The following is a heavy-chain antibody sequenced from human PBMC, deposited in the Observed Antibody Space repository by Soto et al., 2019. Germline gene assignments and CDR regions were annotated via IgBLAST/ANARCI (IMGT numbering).Heavy chain of an antibody. V-gene: IGHV1-18*01. D-gene: IGHD6-13*01. CDR1: GYTFTSYA. CDR2: ISAYSGNT. J-gene: IGHJ4*02. CDR3: AREVAAAGGEFDY. Sequence: ASVKVSCKASGYTFTSYAMHWVRQAPGQGLEWMGWISAYSGNTNYAQNLQGRVTITTDTSTSTAYMELRSLRSDDTAVYYCAREVAAAGGEFDYWGQGTLVTVSS.